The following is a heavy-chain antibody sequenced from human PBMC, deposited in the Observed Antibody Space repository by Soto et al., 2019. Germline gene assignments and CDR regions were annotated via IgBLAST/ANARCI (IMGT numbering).Heavy chain of an antibody. CDR1: GFAISRGYY. J-gene: IGHJ4*02. V-gene: IGHV4-38-2*02. D-gene: IGHD1-1*01. CDR3: AREKVGTTFFDN. CDR2: IYPSVSS. Sequence: SETLSLTCSVSGFAISRGYYWCWVRPPPGKGLEWIGSIYPSVSSYHNPSLATRLRLSIDTSKNQFTLNLTTVTAADTPLYFCAREKVGTTFFDNWGQGIQVTVSS.